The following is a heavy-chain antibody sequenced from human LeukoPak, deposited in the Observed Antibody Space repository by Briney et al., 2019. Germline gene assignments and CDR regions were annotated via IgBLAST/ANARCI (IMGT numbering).Heavy chain of an antibody. V-gene: IGHV3-66*01. CDR1: GFTVSSNY. Sequence: PGGSLRLSCAASGFTVSSNYMSWVRQAPGKGLEWVSVIYSGGSTYYADSVKGRFTISRDNSKNTLFLQMNSLRAEDTAIYYCARRVVGAIGFLDYWGQGTLVTVSS. D-gene: IGHD1-26*01. CDR3: ARRVVGAIGFLDY. J-gene: IGHJ4*02. CDR2: IYSGGST.